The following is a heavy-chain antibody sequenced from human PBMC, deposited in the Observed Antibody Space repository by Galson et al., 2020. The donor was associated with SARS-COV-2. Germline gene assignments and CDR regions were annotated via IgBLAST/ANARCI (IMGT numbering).Heavy chain of an antibody. CDR2: IWYDGSNK. D-gene: IGHD3-22*01. CDR3: ARDGTYYYDSSGYPPFDY. CDR1: GFTFSSYG. J-gene: IGHJ4*02. Sequence: SCAASGFTFSSYGMHWVRQAPGKGLEWVAVIWYDGSNKYYADSVKGRFTISRDNSKNTLYLQMNSLRAEDTAVYYCARDGTYYYDSSGYPPFDYWGQGTLVTVSS. V-gene: IGHV3-33*01.